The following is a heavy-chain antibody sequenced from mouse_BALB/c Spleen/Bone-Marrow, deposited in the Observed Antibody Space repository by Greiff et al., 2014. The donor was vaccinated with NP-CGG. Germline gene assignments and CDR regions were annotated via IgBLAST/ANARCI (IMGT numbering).Heavy chain of an antibody. J-gene: IGHJ2*01. D-gene: IGHD1-1*01. CDR1: GFNIKDTY. Sequence: EVQVVESGAELVKPGASVKLSCTASGFNIKDTYMHWVKQRPEQGLEWIGRIDPANGNTKYDPKFQGKATITADTSSNTAYLQLSSLPTKDTAVYYCARYYYGSSYFDYWGQGTTLTVSS. CDR3: ARYYYGSSYFDY. CDR2: IDPANGNT. V-gene: IGHV14-3*02.